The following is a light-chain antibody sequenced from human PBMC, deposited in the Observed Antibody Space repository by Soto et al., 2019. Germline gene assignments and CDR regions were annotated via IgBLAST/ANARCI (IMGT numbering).Light chain of an antibody. J-gene: IGKJ1*01. CDR3: QQYGSPPWA. Sequence: PGARATLSCRASQSVGSNFLAWYQQKRGQAPRILIYAASNRASGIPDRFSGSGSGSDFTLTISRLEPEDFAVYYCQQYGSPPWAFGQGTRVEI. V-gene: IGKV3-20*01. CDR2: AAS. CDR1: QSVGSNF.